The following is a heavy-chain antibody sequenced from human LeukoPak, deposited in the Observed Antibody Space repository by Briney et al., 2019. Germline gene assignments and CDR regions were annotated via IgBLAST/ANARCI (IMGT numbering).Heavy chain of an antibody. CDR1: GYSISSGYY. CDR2: IYHSGST. V-gene: IGHV4-38-2*02. D-gene: IGHD3-9*01. J-gene: IGHJ4*02. CDR3: ARYDILTGYSPGGYFDY. Sequence: SETLSLTCTVSGYSISSGYYWGWIRQPPGKGLEWIGSIYHSGSTYYNPSLKSRVTISVDTSKNQFSLKLSSVTAADTAVYYCARYDILTGYSPGGYFDYWGQGTLVTVSS.